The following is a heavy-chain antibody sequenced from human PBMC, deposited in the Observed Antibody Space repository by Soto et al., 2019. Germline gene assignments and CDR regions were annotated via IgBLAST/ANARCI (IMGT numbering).Heavy chain of an antibody. D-gene: IGHD3-3*01. CDR3: ARDLVDTICGVPDYYYYGMDI. CDR1: GGTFSSYA. Sequence: SVKVSCKASGGTFSSYAISWVRQAPGQGLEWMGGIIPIFGTANYAQKFQGRVTITADESTRTAYMELSSLRSEATAVYYCARDLVDTICGVPDYYYYGMDIWGQGTTVTVSS. J-gene: IGHJ6*02. CDR2: IIPIFGTA. V-gene: IGHV1-69*13.